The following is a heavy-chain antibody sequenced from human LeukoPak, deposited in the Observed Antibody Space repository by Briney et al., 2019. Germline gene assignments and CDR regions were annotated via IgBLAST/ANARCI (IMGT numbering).Heavy chain of an antibody. D-gene: IGHD3-16*01. CDR1: VFTFSNYS. J-gene: IGHJ4*02. CDR2: ISDSGVTA. V-gene: IGHV3-23*01. Sequence: GGSPRLSCAASVFTFSNYSMSWVRQAPGQGLDWISAISDSGVTAYYADSVKGRFTISRDNSKSTLYLQMNSLRAEDTAVYYCANLNAPYWGNFDYWGQGTLVTVSS. CDR3: ANLNAPYWGNFDY.